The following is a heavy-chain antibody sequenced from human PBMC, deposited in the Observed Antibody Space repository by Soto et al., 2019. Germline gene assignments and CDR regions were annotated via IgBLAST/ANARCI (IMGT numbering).Heavy chain of an antibody. Sequence: QVRLVESGGGLVTPGGSLRLSCAASGFTFSEYYMNWIRQAPGKGLEWLSYISSSGNIISYADSVRGRVTISRDNAENSLYLQMNTLSAEDRAVHYCARGLYEGWWSSGTCNPNWFDPWGPGTLVTVSS. CDR2: ISSSGNII. D-gene: IGHD2-15*01. CDR3: ARGLYEGWWSSGTCNPNWFDP. J-gene: IGHJ5*02. V-gene: IGHV3-11*01. CDR1: GFTFSEYY.